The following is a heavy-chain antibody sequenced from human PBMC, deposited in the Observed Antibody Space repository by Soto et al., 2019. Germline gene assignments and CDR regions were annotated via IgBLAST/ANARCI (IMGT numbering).Heavy chain of an antibody. Sequence: GSLRLSCAASGFTFSSYGMHWVRQAPGKGLEWVAVISYDGSNKYYADSVKGRFTISRDNSKNTLYLQMNSLRAEDTAVYYCAREGSSSSWPYYYYGMDVWGKGTTVTVSS. J-gene: IGHJ6*04. CDR2: ISYDGSNK. CDR1: GFTFSSYG. CDR3: AREGSSSSWPYYYYGMDV. V-gene: IGHV3-30*03. D-gene: IGHD6-13*01.